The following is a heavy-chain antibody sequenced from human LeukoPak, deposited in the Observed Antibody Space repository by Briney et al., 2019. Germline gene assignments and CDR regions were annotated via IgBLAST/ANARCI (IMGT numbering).Heavy chain of an antibody. CDR3: ASGRTIFYYYMDV. CDR1: GYTFTGYY. Sequence: ASVKVSCKASGYTFTGYYLHWVRQAPGQGLEWMEWIKPNSGDTNYAQKFQGRVTMTRDTSISTVYMELSRLRSDDTAVYFCASGRTIFYYYMDVWGKGTTVTVSS. CDR2: IKPNSGDT. V-gene: IGHV1-2*02. J-gene: IGHJ6*03. D-gene: IGHD3-3*02.